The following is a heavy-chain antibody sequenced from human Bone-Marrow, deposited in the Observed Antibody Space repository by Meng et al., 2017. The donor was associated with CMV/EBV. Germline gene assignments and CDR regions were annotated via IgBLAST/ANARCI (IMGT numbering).Heavy chain of an antibody. Sequence: SETLSLTCTVSGGSISSSSYYWGWIRQPPGKGLEWIGSIYYSGSTYYNPSLKSRVTISVDTSKNQFSLKLSSVTAADTAVYYCARGGLARPIYYYYGMDVWGRGTTVTVSS. CDR2: IYYSGST. CDR3: ARGGLARPIYYYYGMDV. J-gene: IGHJ6*02. V-gene: IGHV4-39*01. CDR1: GGSISSSSYY. D-gene: IGHD6-6*01.